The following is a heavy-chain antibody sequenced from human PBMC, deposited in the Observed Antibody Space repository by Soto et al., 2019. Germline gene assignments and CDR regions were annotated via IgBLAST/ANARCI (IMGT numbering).Heavy chain of an antibody. Sequence: EVQLLESGGGLVQPGGSLRLSCAASGFTFINYDMNWVRQAPGEGLEWVSAISAGGHSTYYADSVKGRFTISRDNSKNTLYLQMTSLRAEDTAVYCCAKGAGPSDSGRHWGQGTLVTVSS. CDR1: GFTFINYD. CDR3: AKGAGPSDSGRH. D-gene: IGHD6-19*01. J-gene: IGHJ1*01. CDR2: ISAGGHST. V-gene: IGHV3-23*01.